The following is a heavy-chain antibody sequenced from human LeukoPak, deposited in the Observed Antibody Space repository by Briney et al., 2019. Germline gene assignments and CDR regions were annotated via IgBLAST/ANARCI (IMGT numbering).Heavy chain of an antibody. J-gene: IGHJ4*02. V-gene: IGHV1-69*04. CDR3: ARVPHSSGWYRYFDY. CDR2: ITPILGIA. D-gene: IGHD6-19*01. Sequence: ASVKVSCKASGGTFSSYAISWVRQAPGQGLEWMGRITPILGIANYAQKFQGRVTITADKSTSTAYMELSSLRSEDTAVYYCARVPHSSGWYRYFDYWGQGTLVTVSS. CDR1: GGTFSSYA.